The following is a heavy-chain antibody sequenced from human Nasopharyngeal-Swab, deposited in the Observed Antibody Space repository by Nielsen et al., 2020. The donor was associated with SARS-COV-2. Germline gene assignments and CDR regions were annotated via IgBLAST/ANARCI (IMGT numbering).Heavy chain of an antibody. Sequence: GESLKISCAASGFTFSSYAMSWVRQAPGKGLEWVSVIHSDPSNTYYVDSVKGRFTISRDNSKKTLFLQMDSLRVEDTAVYYCAKVRSWRLDAFDSWGQGTLVTVYS. V-gene: IGHV3-23*03. CDR2: IHSDPSNT. J-gene: IGHJ4*02. CDR3: AKVRSWRLDAFDS. CDR1: GFTFSSYA. D-gene: IGHD6-13*01.